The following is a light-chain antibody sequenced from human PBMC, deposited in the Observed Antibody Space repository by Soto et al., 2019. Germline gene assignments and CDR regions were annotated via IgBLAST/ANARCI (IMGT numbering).Light chain of an antibody. Sequence: EIVVTQSPATLSVSPGVGATLSCRASQSVSANLAWYQQKPGQAPRLLIYGASTRATGIPTRFSGSGSGTEFTHTINSVQSEDFAVYYCQQYNNWPPYTFGQGTKLEVK. CDR3: QQYNNWPPYT. CDR2: GAS. V-gene: IGKV3-15*01. J-gene: IGKJ2*01. CDR1: QSVSAN.